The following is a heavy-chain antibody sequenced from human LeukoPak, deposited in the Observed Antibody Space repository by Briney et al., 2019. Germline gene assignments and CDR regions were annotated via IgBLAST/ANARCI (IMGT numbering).Heavy chain of an antibody. CDR3: AREAVWYGSGRGQAPDYYFDC. CDR1: GFTFSSYD. Sequence: GGSLTLSCAASGFTFSSYDLHWVRQAPGKGLEWVGDITNDGSKKYYGDSEKGRFNIPRDNSKNTVYVLMNSLRAEDTAVYYCAREAVWYGSGRGQAPDYYFDCWGQGTLVTVSS. J-gene: IGHJ4*02. D-gene: IGHD3-10*01. V-gene: IGHV3-30-3*01. CDR2: ITNDGSKK.